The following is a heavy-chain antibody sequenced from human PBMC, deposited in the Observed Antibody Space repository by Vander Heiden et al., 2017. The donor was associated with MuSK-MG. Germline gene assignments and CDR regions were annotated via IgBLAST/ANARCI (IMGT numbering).Heavy chain of an antibody. Sequence: EVQLVESGGGLVQPGGSLRLSCGASGFTFSDYWITWVRQAPGKGLEWVANIKRDGSEKYYVDSVKGRFTISTDNAKNSLYLQMNSLRAEDTAVYYCAKDRYSSGWYWVYWGQGTLVTVSS. J-gene: IGHJ4*02. CDR1: GFTFSDYW. V-gene: IGHV3-7*01. CDR3: AKDRYSSGWYWVY. CDR2: IKRDGSEK. D-gene: IGHD6-19*01.